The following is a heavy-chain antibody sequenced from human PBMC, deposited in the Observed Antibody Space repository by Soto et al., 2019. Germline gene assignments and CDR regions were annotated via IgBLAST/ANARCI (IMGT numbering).Heavy chain of an antibody. CDR2: INPSDGTT. D-gene: IGHD1-7*01. J-gene: IGHJ4*02. CDR3: ERSLQLRKGWAFDY. V-gene: IGHV1-46*01. Sequence: ASVKVSCKASGYTFTTYFMQWVRQAPGQGLEWMGIINPSDGTTSYAQKFQGRVTMTRDTSTSTVYMDLSSLSSDDTAVYYCERSLQLRKGWAFDYWGQGTLVTSPQ. CDR1: GYTFTTYF.